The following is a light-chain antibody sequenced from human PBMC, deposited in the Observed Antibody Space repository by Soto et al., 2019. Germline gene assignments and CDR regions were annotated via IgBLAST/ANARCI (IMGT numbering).Light chain of an antibody. Sequence: QSVLTQPPSVSGSPGQSVTISCTGISSNIGAVYDVHWYQQRPGTAPKLLIYGNKNRPSGVPGRFSGSKSGTSASLAITRLQAEDEADYYCQSYDSSLSVSYVFGTGTKVTVL. V-gene: IGLV1-40*01. CDR3: QSYDSSLSVSYV. CDR1: SSNIGAVYD. CDR2: GNK. J-gene: IGLJ1*01.